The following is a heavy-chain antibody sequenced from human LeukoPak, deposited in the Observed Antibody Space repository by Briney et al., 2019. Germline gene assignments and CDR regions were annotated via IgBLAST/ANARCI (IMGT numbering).Heavy chain of an antibody. CDR1: GFTFSSYS. Sequence: LGGSLRLSCAASGFTFSSYSVNWVRQAPGKGLEWVSSISSSSSYIYYADSVKGRFTISRDNAKNSLYLQMNSLRAEDTAVYYCARDLQSSSSTPAGFDPWGQGTLVTVSS. D-gene: IGHD2-2*01. CDR3: ARDLQSSSSTPAGFDP. J-gene: IGHJ5*02. CDR2: ISSSSSYI. V-gene: IGHV3-21*01.